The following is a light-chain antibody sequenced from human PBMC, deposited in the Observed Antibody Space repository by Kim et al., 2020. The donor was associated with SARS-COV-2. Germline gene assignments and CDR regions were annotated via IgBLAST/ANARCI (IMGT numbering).Light chain of an antibody. CDR2: DVS. CDR1: SSDVGGYNY. CDR3: SSYTSSSRV. J-gene: IGLJ3*02. V-gene: IGLV2-14*04. Sequence: PGQSSTNSCTGTSSDVGGYNYVSWYQQHPGKAPKLMIYDVSKRPSGVSNRFSGSKSGNTASLTISGLQAEDEADYYCSSYTSSSRVFGGGTQLTVL.